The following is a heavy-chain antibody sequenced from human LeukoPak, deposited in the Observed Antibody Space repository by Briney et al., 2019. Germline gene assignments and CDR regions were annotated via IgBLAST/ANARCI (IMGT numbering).Heavy chain of an antibody. CDR2: MNPNSGNT. V-gene: IGHV1-8*03. CDR1: GYTFTSYD. J-gene: IGHJ6*03. Sequence: ASVKVSCKASGYTFTSYDINWVRQATGQGLEWMGWMNPNSGNTGYAQKFQGRVTITRNTSISTAYMELSSLRSEDTAVYYCARVSGYYDFWSGYFYYYYYYMDVWGEGTTVTVSS. D-gene: IGHD3-3*01. CDR3: ARVSGYYDFWSGYFYYYYYYMDV.